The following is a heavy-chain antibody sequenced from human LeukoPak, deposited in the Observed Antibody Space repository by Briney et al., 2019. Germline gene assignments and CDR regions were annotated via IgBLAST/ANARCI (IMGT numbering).Heavy chain of an antibody. J-gene: IGHJ4*02. CDR3: ARGGSMVRGVL. CDR2: MNSGGET. CDR1: GLTFSSYW. Sequence: GGSLRLSCAASGLTFSSYWMSWVRQAPGKGLEWVSAMNSGGETYYADSVRGRFIISRDKSRNTLYLQMNSLRVDDTAVYYCARGGSMVRGVLWGQGTLVTVSS. V-gene: IGHV3-53*01. D-gene: IGHD3-10*01.